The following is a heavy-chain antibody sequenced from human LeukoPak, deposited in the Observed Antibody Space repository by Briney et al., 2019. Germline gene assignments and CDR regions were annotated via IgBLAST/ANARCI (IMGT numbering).Heavy chain of an antibody. CDR2: IENRGYT. D-gene: IGHD1-1*01. CDR1: GGSIISGDYY. V-gene: IGHV4-39*01. CDR3: ARHTSGTMFSY. J-gene: IGHJ1*01. Sequence: PSETLSLTCNVSGGSIISGDYYWGWIRQPPGMGLEWVGTIENRGYTAYNPSLQGRVTISVDASRRQCSLTLSSVTATDTAVYYCARHTSGTMFSYWGQGILATVSS.